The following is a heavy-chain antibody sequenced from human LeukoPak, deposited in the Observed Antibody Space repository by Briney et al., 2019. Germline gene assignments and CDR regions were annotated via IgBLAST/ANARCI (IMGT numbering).Heavy chain of an antibody. CDR1: GGSFSDYY. J-gene: IGHJ6*02. Sequence: SETLSLTCAVSGGSFSDYYWSWICQPPGKGLEWIGEINHSGSTNYNPSLKSRVTISIDTSKNQFSLRLSFVTAADTAVYYCARRAAMVPYYFYAMDVWGQGTTVTVSS. CDR2: INHSGST. CDR3: ARRAAMVPYYFYAMDV. V-gene: IGHV4-34*01. D-gene: IGHD5-18*01.